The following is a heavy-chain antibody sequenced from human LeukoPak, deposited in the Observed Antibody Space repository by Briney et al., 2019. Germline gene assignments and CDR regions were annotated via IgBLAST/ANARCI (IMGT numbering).Heavy chain of an antibody. CDR3: ARGGAGNFDY. CDR1: GGSISSHY. D-gene: IGHD6-19*01. Sequence: PSETLSLTCTVSGGSISSHYWNWIRQPPGKGLEWIGYIYYSGGTNFNPSLKSRVTISVDTSKNQFSLKLSSVTAADTAVYYCARGGAGNFDYWGQGTLVTVSS. CDR2: IYYSGGT. J-gene: IGHJ4*02. V-gene: IGHV4-59*11.